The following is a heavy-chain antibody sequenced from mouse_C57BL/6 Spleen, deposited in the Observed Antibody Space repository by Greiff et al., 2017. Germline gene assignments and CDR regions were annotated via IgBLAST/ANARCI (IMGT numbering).Heavy chain of an antibody. CDR3: ARAGRNYCGSSVFAY. Sequence: VQLQESGAELVKPGASVKISCKASGYAFTSYWMTWVKQRPGKGLEWIGQIYPGDGDTNYNGKFKGKATLTADKSSSTAYMQLSSLTSEDSAVYVGARAGRNYCGSSVFAYWGQGTMVTVSA. J-gene: IGHJ3*01. D-gene: IGHD1-1*01. CDR1: GYAFTSYW. CDR2: IYPGDGDT. V-gene: IGHV1-80*01.